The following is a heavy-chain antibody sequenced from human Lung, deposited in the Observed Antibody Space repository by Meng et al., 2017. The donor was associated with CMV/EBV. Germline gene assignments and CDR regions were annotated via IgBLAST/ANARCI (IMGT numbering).Heavy chain of an antibody. CDR1: GGSVKNILYY. D-gene: IGHD3-9*01. Sequence: SETLSLXXTVSGGSVKNILYYWGWIRQPPGKGLEWIGEIYHSGTTNYNPSLKSRVTISVNKSKKQFSLMLTSVTVADTAVYYCARKASWLLSLDYWGQGTLVXVSS. CDR2: IYHSGTT. V-gene: IGHV4-61*05. J-gene: IGHJ4*02. CDR3: ARKASWLLSLDY.